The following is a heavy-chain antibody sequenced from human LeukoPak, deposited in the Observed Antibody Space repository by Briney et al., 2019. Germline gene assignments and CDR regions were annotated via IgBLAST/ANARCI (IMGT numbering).Heavy chain of an antibody. J-gene: IGHJ4*02. Sequence: PSETLSLTCTVPRGPLISGGYSSSWIRQPPVKGLERLGHIYYSGSTYYHPPLNNRVTISLDTSKNQAYQHLSSVTAADTAVSYCRVYQLPQTIDYWGQGTLVTVSS. V-gene: IGHV4-31*03. CDR2: IYYSGST. CDR1: RGPLISGGYS. D-gene: IGHD2-2*01. CDR3: RVYQLPQTIDY.